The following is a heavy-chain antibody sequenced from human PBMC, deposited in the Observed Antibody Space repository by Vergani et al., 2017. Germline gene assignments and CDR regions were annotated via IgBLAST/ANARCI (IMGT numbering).Heavy chain of an antibody. CDR3: ASRRALKVVVTSNWFDP. J-gene: IGHJ5*02. Sequence: QVQLQQWGAGLLKPSETLSLTCAVYGGSFSGYHWSWIRQPPGKGLEWIGEINHSGSTNYNPSLKSRVTISVDTSKNQFSLKLSSVTAADTAVYYCASRRALKVVVTSNWFDPWGQGTLVTVSS. CDR1: GGSFSGYH. CDR2: INHSGST. D-gene: IGHD3-22*01. V-gene: IGHV4-34*01.